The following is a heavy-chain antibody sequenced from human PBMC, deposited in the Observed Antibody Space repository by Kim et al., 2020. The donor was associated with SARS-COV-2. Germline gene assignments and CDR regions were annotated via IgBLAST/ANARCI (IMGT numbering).Heavy chain of an antibody. J-gene: IGHJ3*02. CDR3: TDDYGGYDAFKI. D-gene: IGHD4-17*01. Sequence: GGSLRLSCTASGFSFGDYALSWVRQAPGKGLEWVGFIRGKGYGGTTDYAASVGGRFIISRDDSKSIAYLQMNRLKTEDTAVYYCTDDYGGYDAFKIWGQGTMVTVSS. CDR2: IRGKGYGGTT. CDR1: GFSFGDYA. V-gene: IGHV3-49*04.